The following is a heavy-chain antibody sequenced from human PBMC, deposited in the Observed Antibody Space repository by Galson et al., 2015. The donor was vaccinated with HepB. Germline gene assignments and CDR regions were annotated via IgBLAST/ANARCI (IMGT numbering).Heavy chain of an antibody. CDR1: GYTSTGYY. CDR2: INPNSGGT. J-gene: IGHJ5*02. V-gene: IGHV1-2*02. CDR3: ARERDRDPDITMIVVVTDNWFDP. D-gene: IGHD3-22*01. Sequence: SVKVSCKASGYTSTGYYMHWVRQAPGQGLEWMGWINPNSGGTNYAQKFQGRVTMTRDTSISTAYMELSRLRSDDTAVYYCARERDRDPDITMIVVVTDNWFDPWGQGTLVTVSS.